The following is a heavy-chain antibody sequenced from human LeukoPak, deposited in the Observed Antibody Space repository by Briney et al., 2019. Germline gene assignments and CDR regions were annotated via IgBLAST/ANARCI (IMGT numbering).Heavy chain of an antibody. CDR2: ISKDSSDI. J-gene: IGHJ4*02. CDR1: GFTFSIYN. Sequence: PGGSLRLSCAAAGFTFSIYNMNWVRQAPGKGLEWISHISKDSSDIYYADSVKGRFTISRDNAKKSLYLQMSSLRDEDTAVYYCARDLRGNYSIDSWGQGTLVTVSS. V-gene: IGHV3-48*02. D-gene: IGHD1-7*01. CDR3: ARDLRGNYSIDS.